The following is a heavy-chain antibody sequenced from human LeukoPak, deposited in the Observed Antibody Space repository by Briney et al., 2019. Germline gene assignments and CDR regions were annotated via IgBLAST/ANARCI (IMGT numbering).Heavy chain of an antibody. CDR1: GFTFSSYS. D-gene: IGHD1-26*01. J-gene: IGHJ1*01. CDR3: ARGRYSGSYYGEYFQL. Sequence: GGSLRLSCAASGFTFSSYSMNWVRQAPGKGLEWVSSISSSSSYIYYADSVKGRFTISRDNAKNSLYLQMNSLRAEDTAVYYCARGRYSGSYYGEYFQLWGQGTLVTVSS. V-gene: IGHV3-21*01. CDR2: ISSSSSYI.